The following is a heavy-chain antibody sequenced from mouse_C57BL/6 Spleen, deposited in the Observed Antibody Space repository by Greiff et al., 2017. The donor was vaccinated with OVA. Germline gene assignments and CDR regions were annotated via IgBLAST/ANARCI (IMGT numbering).Heavy chain of an antibody. V-gene: IGHV3-6*01. CDR3: ARTGTFAMDY. J-gene: IGHJ4*01. CDR1: GYSITSGYY. Sequence: EVHLVESGPGLVKPSQSLSLTCSVTGYSITSGYYWNWIRQFPGNKLEWMGYISYDGSNNYNPSLKNRISITRDTSKNQFFLKVNSVTTEDTATYYCARTGTFAMDYWGQGTSVTVSS. D-gene: IGHD4-1*01. CDR2: ISYDGSN.